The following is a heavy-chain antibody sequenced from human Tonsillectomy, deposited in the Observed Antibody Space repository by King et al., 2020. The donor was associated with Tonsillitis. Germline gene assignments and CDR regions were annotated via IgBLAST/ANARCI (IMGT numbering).Heavy chain of an antibody. CDR1: GYTFTSYG. D-gene: IGHD3-22*01. CDR3: ARVSSWDYYDSSGYYTHNAFDI. CDR2: ISAYNGNT. J-gene: IGHJ3*02. V-gene: IGHV1-18*04. Sequence: QLVQSGAEVKKPGASVKVSCKASGYTFTSYGISWVRQAPGQGLEWMGWISAYNGNTNYAQKLQGRVTMTTDTSTSTAYMEMRSPSSDDTAVYSCARVSSWDYYDSSGYYTHNAFDIWGQGTMVTVSS.